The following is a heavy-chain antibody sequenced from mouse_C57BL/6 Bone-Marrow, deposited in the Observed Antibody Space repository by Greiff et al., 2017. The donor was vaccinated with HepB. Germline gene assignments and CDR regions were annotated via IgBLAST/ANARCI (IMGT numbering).Heavy chain of an antibody. D-gene: IGHD2-2*01. V-gene: IGHV1-26*01. J-gene: IGHJ2*01. CDR2: INPNNGGT. CDR3: ARRRLRRAYFDY. CDR1: GYTFTDYY. Sequence: EVQLQQSGPELVKPGASVKISCKASGYTFTDYYMNWVKQSHGKSLEWIGDINPNNGGTSYNQKFKGKATLTVDKSSSTAYMELRSLTSEDSAVYYCARRRLRRAYFDYWGQGTTLTVSS.